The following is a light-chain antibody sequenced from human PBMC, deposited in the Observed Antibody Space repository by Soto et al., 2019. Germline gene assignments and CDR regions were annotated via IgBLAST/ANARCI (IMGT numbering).Light chain of an antibody. CDR2: AAS. CDR3: QQSYSTPRT. CDR1: QNISNY. J-gene: IGKJ1*01. Sequence: DIPMTQSPSSLSASVGDRVTITCRATQNISNYLNWYQQKPRKAPKLLIYAASSLQSGVPSRFSGSGSGTDFTLTISSLQPEDFATYYCQQSYSTPRTFAQGTKVEIK. V-gene: IGKV1-39*01.